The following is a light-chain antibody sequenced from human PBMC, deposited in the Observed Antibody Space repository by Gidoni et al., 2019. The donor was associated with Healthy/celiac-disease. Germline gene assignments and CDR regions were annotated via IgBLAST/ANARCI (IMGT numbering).Light chain of an antibody. V-gene: IGKV1-9*01. CDR1: QGISSY. CDR3: QQLNSYPIT. CDR2: AAS. Sequence: IQLTQYPSSLSASVGDRVTITCRASQGISSYLAWYQQKPGKAHKLLIYAASTLQSGVPSRFSGRGSGTDFTLTISSLQPEDFATYYCQQLNSYPITFGQGTRLEIK. J-gene: IGKJ5*01.